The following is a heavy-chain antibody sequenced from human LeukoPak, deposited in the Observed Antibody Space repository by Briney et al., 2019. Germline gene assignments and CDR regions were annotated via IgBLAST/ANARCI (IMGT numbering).Heavy chain of an antibody. D-gene: IGHD6-19*01. V-gene: IGHV4-4*07. CDR3: ARVAVVGYWSFWL. J-gene: IGHJ2*01. CDR1: GGSISNYY. Sequence: PSETLSLTCTLSGGSISNYYWSWIRQPAEKGVEWIGLISTSGSTKSNPSLKSRVTMSVDTSKNQFSLKLSSVTAADTALYYCARVAVVGYWSFWLWGRGTLVTVSS. CDR2: ISTSGST.